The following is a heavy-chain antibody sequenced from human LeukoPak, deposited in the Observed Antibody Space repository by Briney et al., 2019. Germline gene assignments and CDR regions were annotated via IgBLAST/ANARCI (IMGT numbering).Heavy chain of an antibody. V-gene: IGHV3-23*01. CDR1: GFGFSSYD. J-gene: IGHJ4*02. CDR2: LTGGGGIHT. D-gene: IGHD5-12*01. Sequence: GGSLRLSCVASGFGFSSYDVAWVRQAPGKGLEWVSYLTGGGGIHTRYADSVEDRCTISSDDSRSPLYLQMNSVRAEDTAIYYCAKFYARGGYDFDYWGQGTLVTVSS. CDR3: AKFYARGGYDFDY.